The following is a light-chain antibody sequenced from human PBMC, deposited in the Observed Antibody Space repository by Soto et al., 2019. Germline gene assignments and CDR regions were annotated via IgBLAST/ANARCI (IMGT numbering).Light chain of an antibody. V-gene: IGKV1-39*01. CDR3: QQAFSTPWT. CDR2: AAS. J-gene: IGKJ1*01. Sequence: DIQMTQSPSSLSASVGDRVTITCRASQSIGTYLNWYLQKPGKAPQLLIHAASSLQTGVPSRFSGSGSGTEFTLTISSLQPEDFATYYCQQAFSTPWTFGQGTTVEMK. CDR1: QSIGTY.